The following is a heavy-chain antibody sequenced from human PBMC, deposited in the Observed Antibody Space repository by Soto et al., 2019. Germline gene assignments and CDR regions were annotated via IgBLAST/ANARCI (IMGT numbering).Heavy chain of an antibody. CDR1: GFTFSSYA. D-gene: IGHD3-9*01. J-gene: IGHJ5*02. V-gene: IGHV3-23*01. Sequence: GGSLRLSCAASGFTFSSYAMSWVRQAPGKGLEWVSAISGSGGSTYYADSVRGRFTISRDNSKNTLYLQMNSLRAEDTAVYYCAKDGNPIPYLTGYYRLGWFDPWGQGTLVTVSS. CDR3: AKDGNPIPYLTGYYRLGWFDP. CDR2: ISGSGGST.